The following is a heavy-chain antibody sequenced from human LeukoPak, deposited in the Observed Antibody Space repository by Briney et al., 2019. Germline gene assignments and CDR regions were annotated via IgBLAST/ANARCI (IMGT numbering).Heavy chain of an antibody. CDR1: GFTFSRYA. J-gene: IGHJ4*02. V-gene: IGHV3-64*01. CDR3: ARPRYYYDSRGQYYFDY. CDR2: ISSNGGST. D-gene: IGHD3-22*01. Sequence: GGSLRLSCAASGFTFSRYAMHWVRQAPGKGLEYVSAISSNGGSTYYANSVKGRFTISRDNSKNTLYLQMGSLRAENIAVYYCARPRYYYDSRGQYYFDYWGQGTLVTVSS.